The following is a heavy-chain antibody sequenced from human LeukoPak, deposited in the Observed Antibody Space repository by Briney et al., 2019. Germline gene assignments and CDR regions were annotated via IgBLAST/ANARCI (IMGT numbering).Heavy chain of an antibody. V-gene: IGHV3-15*01. Sequence: GGSLRLSCAVSGFTLSTAWMTWVRQAPGKGLEWLGRIKSETDGGTTHYAAPAKGRFTISRDDSIRTVYLQMNSLKTEDTAVYYCLAGTYWGQGTLVTVSS. CDR3: LAGTY. J-gene: IGHJ4*02. CDR1: GFTLSTAW. CDR2: IKSETDGGTT. D-gene: IGHD3-10*01.